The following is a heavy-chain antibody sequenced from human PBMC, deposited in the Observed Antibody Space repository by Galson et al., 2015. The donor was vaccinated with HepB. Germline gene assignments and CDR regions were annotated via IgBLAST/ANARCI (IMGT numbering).Heavy chain of an antibody. V-gene: IGHV1-69*04. J-gene: IGHJ2*01. CDR3: VRDGGNSSSATRRDYWYFNL. CDR1: GGAFSSYT. D-gene: IGHD4-23*01. CDR2: IIPILDIT. Sequence: SVKVSCKASGGAFSSYTISWVRQAPGQGLEWMGRIIPILDITNYAQNFQGRVTITADKSTSTAYMELSSLRSEDTAVYYCVRDGGNSSSATRRDYWYFNLWGRGTLVTVSS.